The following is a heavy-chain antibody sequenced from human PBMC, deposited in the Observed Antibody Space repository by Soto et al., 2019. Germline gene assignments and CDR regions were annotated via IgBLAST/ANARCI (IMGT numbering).Heavy chain of an antibody. CDR1: GGSISSSSYY. D-gene: IGHD6-13*01. V-gene: IGHV4-39*01. Sequence: QLQLQKSGPGLVKPSETLSLTCTVSGGSISSSSYYWGWIRQPPGKGLEWIGSIYYSGSTYYNPSLKSRVTISVDTSKNQFSLKLSSVTAADTAVYYCARRQSSSWYGLWGQGTLLTVSS. J-gene: IGHJ4*02. CDR3: ARRQSSSWYGL. CDR2: IYYSGST.